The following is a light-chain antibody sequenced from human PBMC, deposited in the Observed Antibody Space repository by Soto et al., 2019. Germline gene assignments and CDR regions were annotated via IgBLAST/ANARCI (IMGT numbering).Light chain of an antibody. J-gene: IGLJ2*01. CDR3: ETWDINTHVV. CDR2: LEGSGSY. Sequence: QPVLTQSSSASASLGSSVKLTCTLRSGHSSYIIAWHQQQPGKAPRYLMKLEGSGSYNKGSGVPDRFSGSSSGADRYLTISNLQFEDEADYYCETWDINTHVVFGGGTKLTVL. V-gene: IGLV4-60*02. CDR1: SGHSSYI.